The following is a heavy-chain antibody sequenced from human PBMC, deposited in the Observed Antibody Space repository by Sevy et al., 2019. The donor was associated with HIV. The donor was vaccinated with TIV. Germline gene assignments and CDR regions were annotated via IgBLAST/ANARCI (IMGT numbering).Heavy chain of an antibody. D-gene: IGHD6-13*01. V-gene: IGHV3-7*01. CDR2: INQDGSTN. J-gene: IGHJ4*02. Sequence: GGSLRLSCAGSGFSFHAYWMHWVRQAPGKGLEWLANINQDGSTNYYADSVKGRFTNSRDNAKNLVYLQMNSLRPEDTGLYYCARAIAAAAGFWGQGTLVTVSS. CDR3: ARAIAAAAGF. CDR1: GFSFHAYW.